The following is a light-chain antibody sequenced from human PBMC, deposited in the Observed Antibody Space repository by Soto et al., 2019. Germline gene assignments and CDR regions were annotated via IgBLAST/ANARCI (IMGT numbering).Light chain of an antibody. J-gene: IGLJ1*01. Sequence: PKLLIYEVTHRPSGVSDRFSGSKSGSTASLTISGLQTDDEADYYCTSWTTNNIPYVFGTGTKVTVL. V-gene: IGLV2-14*01. CDR2: EVT. CDR3: TSWTTNNIPYV.